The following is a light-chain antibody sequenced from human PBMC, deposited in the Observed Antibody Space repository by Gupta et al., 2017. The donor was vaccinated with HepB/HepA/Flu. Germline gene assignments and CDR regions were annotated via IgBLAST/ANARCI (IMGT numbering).Light chain of an antibody. CDR3: QVWDNSSDQVV. CDR2: GDS. V-gene: IGLV3-21*02. Sequence: ARITCGGNNIGSKSVHWYQQKPGQAPVLVVYGDSDRPSGIPERFSGSNSGNTATLTISRVEAGDEADYYCQVWDNSSDQVVFGGGTKLT. J-gene: IGLJ2*01. CDR1: NIGSKS.